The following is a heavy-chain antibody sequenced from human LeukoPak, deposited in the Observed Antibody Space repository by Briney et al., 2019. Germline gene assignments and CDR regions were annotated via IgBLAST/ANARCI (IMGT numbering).Heavy chain of an antibody. Sequence: SETLSLTCTVSGGSISSSSYYWGWIRQPPGKGLEWIGSIYYSGSTYYNPSLKSRVTISVDTSKNQFSLKLSSVTAADTAVYYCARLFKSPTLLWFGEYGADYFDYWGQGTLVTVSS. J-gene: IGHJ4*02. D-gene: IGHD3-10*01. CDR1: GGSISSSSYY. V-gene: IGHV4-39*01. CDR2: IYYSGST. CDR3: ARLFKSPTLLWFGEYGADYFDY.